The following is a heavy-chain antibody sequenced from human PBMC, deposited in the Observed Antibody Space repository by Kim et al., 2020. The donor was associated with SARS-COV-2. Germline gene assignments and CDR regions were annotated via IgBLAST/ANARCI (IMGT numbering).Heavy chain of an antibody. D-gene: IGHD3-3*01. Sequence: GGSLRLSCAASGFTFSSYNMNWVRQAPGKGLEWVSSISSSSGYIYYADSVKGRFTISRDNAKNSLYLQMNSLRAEDTAVYYCARDRPAGCWSGSF. V-gene: IGHV3-21*01. J-gene: IGHJ3*01. CDR1: GFTFSSYN. CDR3: ARDRPAGCWSGSF. CDR2: ISSSSGYI.